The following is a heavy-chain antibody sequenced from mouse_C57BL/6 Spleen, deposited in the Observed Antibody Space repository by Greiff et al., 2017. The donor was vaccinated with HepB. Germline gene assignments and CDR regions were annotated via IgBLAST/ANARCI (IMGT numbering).Heavy chain of an antibody. Sequence: LQESGAELARPGASVKMSCKASGYTFTSYTMHWVKQRPGQGLEWIGYINPSSGYTKYNQKFKDKATLTADKSSSTAYMQLSSLTSEDSAVYYCARSGDGYHPYFDYWGQGTTLTVSS. CDR3: ARSGDGYHPYFDY. V-gene: IGHV1-4*01. CDR2: INPSSGYT. D-gene: IGHD2-3*01. J-gene: IGHJ2*01. CDR1: GYTFTSYT.